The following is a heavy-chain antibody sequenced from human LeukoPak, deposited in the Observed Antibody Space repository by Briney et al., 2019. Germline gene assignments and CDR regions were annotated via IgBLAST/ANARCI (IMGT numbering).Heavy chain of an antibody. Sequence: SQTLSLTCTVSGGSISSGGSYWSWIRQHPGKGLEWIGYIYYSGSTYYNPSLKSRVTISVDTSKNQFSLKLSSVTAADTAVYYCASGYYDSSGYYPQYYFDYWGQGTLVTVSS. J-gene: IGHJ4*02. V-gene: IGHV4-31*03. D-gene: IGHD3-22*01. CDR1: GGSISSGGSY. CDR2: IYYSGST. CDR3: ASGYYDSSGYYPQYYFDY.